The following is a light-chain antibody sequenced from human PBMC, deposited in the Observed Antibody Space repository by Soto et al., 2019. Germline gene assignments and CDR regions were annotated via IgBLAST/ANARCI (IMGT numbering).Light chain of an antibody. CDR3: QTYNSAPLT. Sequence: DIQITQSPSSLSASVGDRVTITCRASQDINNYLAWYQQKPGKVPKLLIYGASTLHSGVPSRFSGSGSGTDFTLTISRXQPGDVATYYCQTYNSAPLTFGGGTKVDIK. J-gene: IGKJ4*01. V-gene: IGKV1-27*01. CDR1: QDINNY. CDR2: GAS.